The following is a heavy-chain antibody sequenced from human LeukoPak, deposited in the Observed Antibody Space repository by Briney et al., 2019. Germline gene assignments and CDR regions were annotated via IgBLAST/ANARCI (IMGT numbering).Heavy chain of an antibody. CDR3: AKWGDYDVLAGYYVSDF. V-gene: IGHV3-23*01. CDR2: NSGRSNNT. Sequence: GASLRLACAAYGFIFSNYAIYSVRQAPGRGLGWVSANSGRSNNTNYADSVKGRFTLSRDSSKNTLYLQMNSLRADDTAVYYCAKWGDYDVLAGYYVSDFWGQGTLVTVSS. D-gene: IGHD3-9*01. CDR1: GFIFSNYA. J-gene: IGHJ1*01.